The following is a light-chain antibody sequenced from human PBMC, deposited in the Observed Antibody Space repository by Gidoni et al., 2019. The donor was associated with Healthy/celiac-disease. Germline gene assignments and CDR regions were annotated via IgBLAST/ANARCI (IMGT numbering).Light chain of an antibody. J-gene: IGKJ2*01. CDR2: DVS. CDR3: QQYDNLPYT. Sequence: DIESPQSPSSLSAAVGDRDTITCQASHDISNYLNWYQQKPGKATKLLIYDVSNLETGVQSRFSGSGSGTDFTFTISTLQPEDIVTYYCQQYDNLPYTFGQGTKLEIK. V-gene: IGKV1-33*01. CDR1: HDISNY.